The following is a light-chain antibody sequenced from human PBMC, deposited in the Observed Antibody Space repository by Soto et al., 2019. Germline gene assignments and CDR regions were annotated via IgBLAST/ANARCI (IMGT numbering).Light chain of an antibody. V-gene: IGKV3-15*01. Sequence: EIVMPQSPAPLSVSPGERATLSCRASQSVSSKLAWYQQKPGQAPRLLIYDTSTRATGIPARFSGSGSGTEFTLTISSLQSEDLAVYYCQQYNNWPPITLGQGTRLDIK. CDR3: QQYNNWPPIT. CDR1: QSVSSK. J-gene: IGKJ5*01. CDR2: DTS.